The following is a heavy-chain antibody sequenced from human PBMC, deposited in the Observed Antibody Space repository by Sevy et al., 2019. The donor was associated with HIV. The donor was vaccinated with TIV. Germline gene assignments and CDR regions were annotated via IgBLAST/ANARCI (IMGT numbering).Heavy chain of an antibody. D-gene: IGHD6-13*01. Sequence: GGSLRLSCAASGFTLNAYWMHWVRQAPGKGLEWLANINQDGSTQYYAASVKGRFTISRDNAKNLVYLQMNTMRPEDTGLYYCARAIAAAAGFWGQGTLVTV. CDR3: ARAIAAAAGF. CDR1: GFTLNAYW. CDR2: INQDGSTQ. J-gene: IGHJ4*02. V-gene: IGHV3-7*01.